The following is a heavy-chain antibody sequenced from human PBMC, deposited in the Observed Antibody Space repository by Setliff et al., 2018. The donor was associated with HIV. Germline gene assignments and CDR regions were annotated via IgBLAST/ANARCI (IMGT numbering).Heavy chain of an antibody. J-gene: IGHJ3*02. CDR1: GGPISSSNYY. CDR3: AKDNGSYPFDALDI. Sequence: LSLTCTVSGGPISSSNYYWGWIRQPPGKGLEWVSDITGGGDTINYADSVKGRFTISRDNSRNTLYLQMNSLRAEDTAMYYCAKDNGSYPFDALDIWGQGTKVTVSS. V-gene: IGHV3-11*04. CDR2: ITGGGDTI. D-gene: IGHD1-26*01.